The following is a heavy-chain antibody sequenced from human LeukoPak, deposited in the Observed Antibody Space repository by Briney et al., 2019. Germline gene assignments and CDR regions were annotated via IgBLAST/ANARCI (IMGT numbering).Heavy chain of an antibody. CDR3: AAGDSFDY. V-gene: IGHV3-7*01. CDR2: INQDANER. Sequence: VGSLRLSCAVSGLSFGKYWMSWVRQAPGKGLEWVANINQDANERYYVDSVKGRYTIYRDNAKNSLYLQVNSLRAENTAVYYCAAGDSFDYWGQGALVTVSS. J-gene: IGHJ4*02. CDR1: GLSFGKYW.